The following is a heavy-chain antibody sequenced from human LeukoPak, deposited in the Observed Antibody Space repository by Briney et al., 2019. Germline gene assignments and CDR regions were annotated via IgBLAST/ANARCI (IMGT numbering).Heavy chain of an antibody. D-gene: IGHD1/OR15-1a*01. CDR3: QQSADTFDI. CDR1: GGTVSRYP. V-gene: IGHV1-18*01. Sequence: ASVKVSCKASGGTVSRYPISWVRQAPGQGLEWMGWISAYNGNTNYAQKLQGRVTMTTDTSTSTAYMELSRLRSDGTAVYYCQQSADTFDIWGQGTMVTVSS. J-gene: IGHJ3*02. CDR2: ISAYNGNT.